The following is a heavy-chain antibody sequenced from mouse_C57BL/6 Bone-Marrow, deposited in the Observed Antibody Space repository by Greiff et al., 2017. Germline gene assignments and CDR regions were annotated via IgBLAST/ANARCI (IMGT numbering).Heavy chain of an antibody. CDR2: ISNGGGST. D-gene: IGHD2-3*01. V-gene: IGHV5-12*01. CDR1: GFTFSDYY. J-gene: IGHJ4*01. CDR3: ARHNDGYYDYYAMDY. Sequence: EVKLVESGGGLVQPGGSLKLSCAASGFTFSDYYMYWVRQTPEKRLEWVAYISNGGGSTYYPDTVKGRFTISRDNAKNTLYLQMSRLKSEDTAMYYCARHNDGYYDYYAMDYWGQGTSVTVSS.